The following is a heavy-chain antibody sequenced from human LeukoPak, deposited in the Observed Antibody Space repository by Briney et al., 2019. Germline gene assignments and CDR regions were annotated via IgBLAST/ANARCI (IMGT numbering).Heavy chain of an antibody. D-gene: IGHD3-16*01. Sequence: SETLSLTCTVSGYSIRIGYYWSWIRQPPGKGLEWIGYIYYSGSTNYNPSLKSRVTISVDTSKNQFSLKLSSVTAADTAVYYCARGGVSDRRDWFDPWGQGTLVTVSS. J-gene: IGHJ5*02. V-gene: IGHV4-59*01. CDR3: ARGGVSDRRDWFDP. CDR2: IYYSGST. CDR1: GYSIRIGYY.